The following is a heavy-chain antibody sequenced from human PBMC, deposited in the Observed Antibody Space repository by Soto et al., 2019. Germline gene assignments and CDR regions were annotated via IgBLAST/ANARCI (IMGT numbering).Heavy chain of an antibody. J-gene: IGHJ4*02. CDR2: ISVYNGDT. Sequence: QVQLVQSGAEVKKPGASVKVSCKASGYTFTSYGIIWVRQAPGQGLEWMGWISVYNGDTKYAQKLQGRVTMTTDTSTSTAYMELRSLRSDDTAVYYCAKSSGAVAGYYFDYWGQGTLVAVSS. CDR1: GYTFTSYG. D-gene: IGHD6-19*01. V-gene: IGHV1-18*04. CDR3: AKSSGAVAGYYFDY.